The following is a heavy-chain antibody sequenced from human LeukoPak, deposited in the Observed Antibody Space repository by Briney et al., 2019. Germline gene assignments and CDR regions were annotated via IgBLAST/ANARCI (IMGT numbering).Heavy chain of an antibody. Sequence: GSLRLSCAASGFTFSSYAMSWVRQAPGKGLEGVSAIRAGGGSTYYADSVTGRFTISRDNSKNTLYLQINSLRAEDTALYYCARTATGDYVRFPNGYWGQETLVTVSS. J-gene: IGHJ4*02. CDR3: ARTATGDYVRFPNGY. D-gene: IGHD4-17*01. CDR1: GFTFSSYA. CDR2: IRAGGGST. V-gene: IGHV3-23*01.